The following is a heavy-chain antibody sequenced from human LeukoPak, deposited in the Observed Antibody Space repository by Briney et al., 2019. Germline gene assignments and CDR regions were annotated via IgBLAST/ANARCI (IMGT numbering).Heavy chain of an antibody. Sequence: PGGSLRLSCAASGFTFNSYSMNWFRQAPGKGLEWVSSISSSSRFIYYADSVKGRFTISRDNAKNSLYLQMSSLRAADTAVYYCTKQTRIGNWFDPWGQGTLVTVSS. J-gene: IGHJ5*02. CDR3: TKQTRIGNWFDP. CDR1: GFTFNSYS. V-gene: IGHV3-21*01. CDR2: ISSSSRFI. D-gene: IGHD2/OR15-2a*01.